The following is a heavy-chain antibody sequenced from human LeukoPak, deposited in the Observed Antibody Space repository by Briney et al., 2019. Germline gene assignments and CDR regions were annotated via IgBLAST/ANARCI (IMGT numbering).Heavy chain of an antibody. Sequence: SQTLSLTCTVSGGSISSYYWSWIRQPPGKGLEWIGYIYYSGSTNYNPSLKSRVTISVDTSKNQFSLKLSSVTAADTAVYYCARAVVVTDPLDYWGQGTLVTVSS. J-gene: IGHJ4*02. CDR2: IYYSGST. CDR3: ARAVVVTDPLDY. D-gene: IGHD2-21*02. V-gene: IGHV4-59*01. CDR1: GGSISSYY.